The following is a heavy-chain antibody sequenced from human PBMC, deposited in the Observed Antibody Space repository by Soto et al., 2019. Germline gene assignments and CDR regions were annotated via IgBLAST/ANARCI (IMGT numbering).Heavy chain of an antibody. Sequence: SETLSLTCAVSSGSISSSNWWSWVRQPPGKGLEWIGEIYHSGSTNYNPSLKSRVTISVDKSKNQFSLKLSSVTAADTAVYYCARAESGHYYYYYMDVWGKGTTVTVSS. J-gene: IGHJ6*03. V-gene: IGHV4-4*02. CDR2: IYHSGST. D-gene: IGHD3-3*01. CDR1: SGSISSSNW. CDR3: ARAESGHYYYYYMDV.